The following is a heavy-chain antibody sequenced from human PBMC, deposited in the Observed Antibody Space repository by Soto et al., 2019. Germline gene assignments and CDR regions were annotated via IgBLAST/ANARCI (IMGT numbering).Heavy chain of an antibody. V-gene: IGHV4-31*03. D-gene: IGHD4-17*01. CDR3: ARYMTKVKYNWFDP. CDR1: GGSISSGGYY. CDR2: IYYSGST. J-gene: IGHJ5*02. Sequence: QVQLQESGPGLVKPSQTLSLTCTVSGGSISSGGYYWSWIRQHPGKGLEWIGYIYYSGSTYYNPSLKSRVTRSVDTSKNQFSLKLCSVTAADTAVYYCARYMTKVKYNWFDPWGQGTLVTVSS.